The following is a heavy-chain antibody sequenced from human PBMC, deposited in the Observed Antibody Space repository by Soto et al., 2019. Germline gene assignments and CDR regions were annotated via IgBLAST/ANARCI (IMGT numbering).Heavy chain of an antibody. CDR3: ATSIAVAGTHYYYGMDV. V-gene: IGHV1-24*01. J-gene: IGHJ6*02. CDR1: RYTLTELS. Sequence: ASVKVSCKVSRYTLTELSMHWVRQSPGKGLEWMGGFDPEDGETIYAQKFQGRVTMTEDTSTDTAYMELSSLRSEDTAVYYCATSIAVAGTHYYYGMDVWGQGTTVTVSS. CDR2: FDPEDGET. D-gene: IGHD6-19*01.